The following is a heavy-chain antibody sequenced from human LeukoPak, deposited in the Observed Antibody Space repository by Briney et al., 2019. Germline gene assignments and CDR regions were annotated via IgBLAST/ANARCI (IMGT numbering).Heavy chain of an antibody. J-gene: IGHJ4*02. CDR3: AKAPPRSLWSTDY. V-gene: IGHV3-23*01. CDR2: ITGSGGNS. CDR1: GFTFGNFA. Sequence: GGSLRLSCEASGFTFGNFAMNWVRQVSGKGLEWVSGITGSGGNSYYANSVKGRFTIFRDNSKNMLFLQMNSLRAEDTAIYYCAKAPPRSLWSTDYWGQGTLVTVSS. D-gene: IGHD3-10*01.